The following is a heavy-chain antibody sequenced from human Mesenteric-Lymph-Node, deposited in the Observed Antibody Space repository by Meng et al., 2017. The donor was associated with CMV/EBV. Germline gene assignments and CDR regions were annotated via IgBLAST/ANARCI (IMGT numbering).Heavy chain of an antibody. CDR2: ISHSGST. CDR3: ARDRGTAFDI. J-gene: IGHJ3*02. V-gene: IGHV4-4*01. Sequence: LTCAVSGDSISSHYWWSWVRQAPGKGLEWIGEISHSGSTKYKSSLQSRVTISVDKTKNHFSLRLTSVTAADTGVYFCARDRGTAFDIWGQGTMVTVSS. CDR1: GDSISSHYW.